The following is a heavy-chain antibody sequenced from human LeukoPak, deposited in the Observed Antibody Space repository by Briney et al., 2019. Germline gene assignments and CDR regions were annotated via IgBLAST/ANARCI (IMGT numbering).Heavy chain of an antibody. CDR1: GYTFTSYG. V-gene: IGHV1-18*01. CDR2: ISAYNGNT. D-gene: IGHD3-3*01. Sequence: GASVKVSCKASGYTFTSYGISWVRQAPGQGLEWMGWISAYNGNTNYAQKLQGRVTMTTDTSTSTAYMELSSLRSEDTAVYYCARVGREDYDFWSGRVRGSEWFDPWGQGTLVTVSS. CDR3: ARVGREDYDFWSGRVRGSEWFDP. J-gene: IGHJ5*02.